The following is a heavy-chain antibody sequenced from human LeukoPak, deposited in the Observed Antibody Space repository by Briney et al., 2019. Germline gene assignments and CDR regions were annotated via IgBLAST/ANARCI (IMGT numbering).Heavy chain of an antibody. J-gene: IGHJ4*02. Sequence: SETLSLTCTVSGGSISSYYWGWIRQPPGKGLEWIGSIYYSGSTYYNPSLKSRVTISVDTSKNQFSLKLNSVTAADTAVYYCARTGIAEAATDYWGQGTLVTVSS. CDR1: GGSISSYY. CDR2: IYYSGST. CDR3: ARTGIAEAATDY. V-gene: IGHV4-39*07. D-gene: IGHD6-13*01.